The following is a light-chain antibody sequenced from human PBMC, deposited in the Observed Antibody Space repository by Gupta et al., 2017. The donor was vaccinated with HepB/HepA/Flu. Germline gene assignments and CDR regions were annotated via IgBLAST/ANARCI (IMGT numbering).Light chain of an antibody. CDR1: SSDVGAYNY. Sequence: QSALTQPPSASGSAGQSVTLSCTGTSSDVGAYNYVSWYQQHPGKAPTLMIYEVSKRPSGVPDRFSGSKSGNTASLTVSGLQAEDEADYYCSSYAGSNNWVFGGGTKLTVL. J-gene: IGLJ3*02. V-gene: IGLV2-8*01. CDR3: SSYAGSNNWV. CDR2: EVS.